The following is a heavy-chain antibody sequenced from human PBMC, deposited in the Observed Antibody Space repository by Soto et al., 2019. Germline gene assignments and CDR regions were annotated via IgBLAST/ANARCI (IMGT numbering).Heavy chain of an antibody. CDR3: ARDALLRYFDWSPHWFDP. D-gene: IGHD3-9*01. J-gene: IGHJ5*02. Sequence: GGSLRLSCAASGFTFSSYWMSWVRQAPGKGLEWVANIKQDGSEKYYVDSVKGRFTISRDNAKNSLYLQMNSLRAEDTAVYYCARDALLRYFDWSPHWFDPWGQGTLVTVSS. CDR1: GFTFSSYW. V-gene: IGHV3-7*01. CDR2: IKQDGSEK.